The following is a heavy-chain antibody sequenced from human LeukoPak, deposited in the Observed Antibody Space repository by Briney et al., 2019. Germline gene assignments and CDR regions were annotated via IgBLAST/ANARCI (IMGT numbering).Heavy chain of an antibody. CDR2: ISDSGGRT. J-gene: IGHJ4*02. D-gene: IGHD1-26*01. CDR1: GFTFSSYA. CDR3: AISGGYWAWAH. V-gene: IGHV3-23*01. Sequence: GGSLRLSCAASGFTFSSYAMSWVRQAPGKGLEWVSSISDSGGRTYHADSVKGRFTISRDNSKNTLYLQMNSLRAEDTAVYYCAISGGYWAWAHWGQGTLVTVSS.